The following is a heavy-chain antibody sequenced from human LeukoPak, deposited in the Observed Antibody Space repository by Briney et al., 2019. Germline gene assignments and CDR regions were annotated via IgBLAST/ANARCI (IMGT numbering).Heavy chain of an antibody. CDR2: ISSSSSTI. D-gene: IGHD6-13*01. Sequence: PGGSLRLSCAASGFTFSSYSMNWVRQAPGKGLEWVSYISSSSSTIYYADPVKGRFTISRDNAKNSLYLQMNSLRAEDTAVYYCADVEGGSWYFRYWGQGTLVTVSS. CDR3: ADVEGGSWYFRY. J-gene: IGHJ4*02. V-gene: IGHV3-48*04. CDR1: GFTFSSYS.